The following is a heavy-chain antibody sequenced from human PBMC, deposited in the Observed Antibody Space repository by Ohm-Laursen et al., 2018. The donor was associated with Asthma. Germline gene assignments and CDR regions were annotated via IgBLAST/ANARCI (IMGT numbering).Heavy chain of an antibody. CDR2: ISSSSSYI. Sequence: SLRLSCTASGFTFSSYSMNWVRQAPGKGLEWVSSISSSSSYIYYADSVKGRFTISRDNAKNSLYLQMNSLRAEDTAVYYCARGGYSYGHYYHYGMDVWGQGTTVTVSS. CDR1: GFTFSSYS. J-gene: IGHJ6*02. CDR3: ARGGYSYGHYYHYGMDV. V-gene: IGHV3-21*01. D-gene: IGHD5-18*01.